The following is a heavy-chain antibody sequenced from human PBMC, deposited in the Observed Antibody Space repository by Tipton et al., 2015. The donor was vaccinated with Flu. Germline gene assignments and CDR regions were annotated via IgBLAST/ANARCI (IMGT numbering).Heavy chain of an antibody. J-gene: IGHJ3*02. Sequence: SLRLSCAASGFTFATYWMDWVRQVPGKGLVWVSRISNDGSIRDYAGSVKGRFTISRDNAKSTLSLQMNSLRVEDSGVYYCIRHIVDAKGAFDIWGQGTRVTVSS. CDR2: ISNDGSIR. V-gene: IGHV3-74*01. D-gene: IGHD1-26*01. CDR3: IRHIVDAKGAFDI. CDR1: GFTFATYW.